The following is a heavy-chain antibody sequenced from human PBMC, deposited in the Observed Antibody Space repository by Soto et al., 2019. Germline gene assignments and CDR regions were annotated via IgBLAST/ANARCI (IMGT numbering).Heavy chain of an antibody. CDR2: ISWNSGSI. Sequence: GGSLRLSCAASGFTFDDYAMHWVRQAPGKGLEWVSGISWNSGSIGYADSVKGRFTISRDNAKNSLYLQMNSLRAEDTALYYCAKERAAARHPLYYYYYYTDVWGKGTTVTVSS. D-gene: IGHD6-6*01. V-gene: IGHV3-9*01. CDR1: GFTFDDYA. J-gene: IGHJ6*03. CDR3: AKERAAARHPLYYYYYYTDV.